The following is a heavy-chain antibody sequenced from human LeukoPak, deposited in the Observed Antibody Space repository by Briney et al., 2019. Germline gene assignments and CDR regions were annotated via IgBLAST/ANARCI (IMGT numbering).Heavy chain of an antibody. V-gene: IGHV1-18*01. CDR3: ARVAPLRFLEWLPDYYYYYGMDV. D-gene: IGHD3-3*01. CDR2: ISAYNGNT. Sequence: ASVKVSCKASGYTFTSYGISWVRQAPGQGLEWMGWISAYNGNTNYAQKLQGRVTMTTDTSTSTAYMELRSLISDDTAVYYCARVAPLRFLEWLPDYYYYYGMDVWGQGTTVTVSS. CDR1: GYTFTSYG. J-gene: IGHJ6*02.